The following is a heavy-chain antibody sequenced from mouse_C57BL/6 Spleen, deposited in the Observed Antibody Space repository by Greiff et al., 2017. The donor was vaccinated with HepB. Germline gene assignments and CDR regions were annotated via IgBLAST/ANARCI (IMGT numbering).Heavy chain of an antibody. V-gene: IGHV2-2*01. Sequence: VQLQQSGPGLVQPSQSLSITCTVSGFSLTSYGVHWVRQSPGKGLEWLGVIWSGGSTDYSAAFISRLSISKDNSKSQVFFKMNSLQADDTAIYYCARNSRYGSSLGCAYWGQGTLVTVSA. J-gene: IGHJ3*01. CDR2: IWSGGST. CDR1: GFSLTSYG. CDR3: ARNSRYGSSLGCAY. D-gene: IGHD1-1*01.